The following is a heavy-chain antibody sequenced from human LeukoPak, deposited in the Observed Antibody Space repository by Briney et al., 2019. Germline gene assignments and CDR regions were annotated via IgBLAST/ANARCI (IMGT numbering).Heavy chain of an antibody. V-gene: IGHV3-20*03. CDR3: AKGWNGMDYGWGGDY. CDR2: INWNGGGT. Sequence: GGSLRLSSAASGFIFGDYGMSWVRQVPGKGLEWVSGINWNGGGTAYADSVKGRFTISSDNAKNSLYLEMNSLRAEDTALYYCAKGWNGMDYGWGGDYWGQGTLVTVSS. J-gene: IGHJ4*02. CDR1: GFIFGDYG. D-gene: IGHD4-17*01.